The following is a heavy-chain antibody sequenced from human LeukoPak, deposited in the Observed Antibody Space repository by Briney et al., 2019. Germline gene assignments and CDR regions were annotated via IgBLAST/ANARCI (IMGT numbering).Heavy chain of an antibody. J-gene: IGHJ6*04. D-gene: IGHD2-15*01. Sequence: SSETLSLTCTVSGGSITSSYWSWFRQPPGGELESIGYIYYSRSTKSNPSLESRVTISVDTSKNQLSLKLSFVTAADTATYYCGGEPRLLDVWGKGITVTVSS. CDR2: IYYSRST. CDR3: GGEPRLLDV. CDR1: GGSITSSY. V-gene: IGHV4-59*01.